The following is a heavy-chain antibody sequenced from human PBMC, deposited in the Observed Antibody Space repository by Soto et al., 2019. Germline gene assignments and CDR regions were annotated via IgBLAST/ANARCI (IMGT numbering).Heavy chain of an antibody. J-gene: IGHJ4*02. D-gene: IGHD3-16*01. CDR3: FRIALGGRGNRLLDY. CDR2: ISGSGGST. CDR1: GFTFSSYA. Sequence: GGSLRLSCAASGFTFSSYAMSWVRQAPGKGLEWVSAISGSGGSTYYADSVKGRFTISRDNSKNTLYLQMNSLRAEDTAVYYCFRIALGGRGNRLLDYWGQGTLVTVSS. V-gene: IGHV3-23*01.